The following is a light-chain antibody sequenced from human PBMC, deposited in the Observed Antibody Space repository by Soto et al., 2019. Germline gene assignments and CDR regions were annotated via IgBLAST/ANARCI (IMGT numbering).Light chain of an antibody. V-gene: IGKV1-5*01. Sequence: IQMTQSPSTLSASVGDRVTITCRASQNINAWLAWYQQKPGKAPKLLISDASNLESGVSSRFSGSGYGTEFTLTISSLQPDDFATYYCQQFHTYYTFGQGTKLEIK. CDR3: QQFHTYYT. J-gene: IGKJ2*01. CDR1: QNINAW. CDR2: DAS.